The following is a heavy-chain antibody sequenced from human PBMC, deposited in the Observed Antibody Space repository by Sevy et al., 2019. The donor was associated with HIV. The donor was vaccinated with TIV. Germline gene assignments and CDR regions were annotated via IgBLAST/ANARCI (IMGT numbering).Heavy chain of an antibody. V-gene: IGHV4-59*11. CDR3: AGENAWGRGYS. CDR1: GGSITSLY. D-gene: IGHD1-26*01. Sequence: SETLSLTCTVSGGSITSLYWNWIRQPPGKGLEWIANIYYNGHINYNPSLKSRGTLSLDTSKNKFSLRLSSVTAADTARYYCAGENAWGRGYSWGQGTLVTVSS. CDR2: IYYNGHI. J-gene: IGHJ4*02.